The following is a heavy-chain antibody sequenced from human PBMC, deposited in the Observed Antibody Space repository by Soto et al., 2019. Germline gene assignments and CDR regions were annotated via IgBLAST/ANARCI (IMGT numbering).Heavy chain of an antibody. V-gene: IGHV4-4*02. J-gene: IGHJ4*02. CDR2: IYHSGIT. CDR1: SGSISSSNW. Sequence: SETLSLTCAVFSGSISSSNWWSLVRQPPGKGLEWIGEIYHSGITNYNPSLKSRVTISVDKPKNQFSLKLNSVTAADTAVYYCATRYCSGGSCYSGYWGQGTLVTVS. D-gene: IGHD2-15*01. CDR3: ATRYCSGGSCYSGY.